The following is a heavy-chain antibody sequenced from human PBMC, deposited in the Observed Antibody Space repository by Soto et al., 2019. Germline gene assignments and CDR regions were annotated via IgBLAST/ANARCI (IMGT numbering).Heavy chain of an antibody. CDR1: GFTFSRYE. D-gene: IGHD7-27*01. CDR3: ATADWGFDY. Sequence: EVQLVESGGGLAQPGGSLRLSCVASGFTFSRYEMNWVRQAPGKGLEWISYISSRGNIIYYAGSVKGRLTISRDNAKNSLYLQLNDLRAEDTGFYYCATADWGFDYWGQGTLVTVSS. J-gene: IGHJ4*02. CDR2: ISSRGNII. V-gene: IGHV3-48*03.